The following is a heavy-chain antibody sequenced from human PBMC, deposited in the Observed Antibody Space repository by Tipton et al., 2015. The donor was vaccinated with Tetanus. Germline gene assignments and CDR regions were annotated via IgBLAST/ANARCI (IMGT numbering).Heavy chain of an antibody. J-gene: IGHJ6*02. Sequence: QSGAEVKKPGSSVKVSCKASGGTFSSYAISWVRQAPGQGLEWMGRIIPILGIANYAQKFQGRVTMTTDTSTSTAYMELRSLRSDDTAVYYCARLAPYFDWGYGMDVWGQGTTVTVSS. CDR1: GGTFSSYA. D-gene: IGHD3-9*01. CDR3: ARLAPYFDWGYGMDV. V-gene: IGHV1-69*04. CDR2: IIPILGIA.